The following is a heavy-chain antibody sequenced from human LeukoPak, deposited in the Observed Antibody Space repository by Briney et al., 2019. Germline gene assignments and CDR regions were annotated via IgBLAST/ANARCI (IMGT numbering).Heavy chain of an antibody. CDR1: GRTFSSYA. D-gene: IGHD3-3*01. CDR2: ITPIFGTA. V-gene: IGHV1-69*13. CDR3: ARSMYYDFWSGYYRATVYMDV. J-gene: IGHJ6*03. Sequence: SVKLSCKASGRTFSSYAISWVRQAPGQGLEWMGGITPIFGTAHYAQKFKGRVTITADESTSTAYMELSSLRSEDTAVYYCARSMYYDFWSGYYRATVYMDVWGKGTTVTVSS.